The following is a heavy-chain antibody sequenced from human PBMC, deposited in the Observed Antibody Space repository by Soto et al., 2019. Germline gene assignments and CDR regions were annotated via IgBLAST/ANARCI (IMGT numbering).Heavy chain of an antibody. D-gene: IGHD2-15*01. CDR1: GFTFGDYA. J-gene: IGHJ4*02. CDR2: IRSKAYGGTT. CDR3: TRICSGGSCYSREFDY. V-gene: IGHV3-49*03. Sequence: GGSLRLSCTASGFTFGDYAMSWFRQAPGKGLEWVGFIRSKAYGGTTEYAASVKGRFTISRDDSKSIAYLQMNSLKTEDTAVYYCTRICSGGSCYSREFDYWGQGTLVTVSS.